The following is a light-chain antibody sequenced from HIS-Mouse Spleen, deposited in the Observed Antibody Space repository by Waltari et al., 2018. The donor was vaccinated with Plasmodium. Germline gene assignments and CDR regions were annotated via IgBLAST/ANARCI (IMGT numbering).Light chain of an antibody. CDR3: SSYAGSNNLV. CDR1: ISTVGGYYY. CDR2: EGS. Sequence: QSALPQPPSASGPPGPSVPISCHGTISTVGGYYYRPWYQQPPGKAPQLMLYEGSTRPSCVPDRFSGSKSGNTASLTVSGLQAEDEADYYCSSYAGSNNLVFGGGTKLTVL. J-gene: IGLJ2*01. V-gene: IGLV2-8*01.